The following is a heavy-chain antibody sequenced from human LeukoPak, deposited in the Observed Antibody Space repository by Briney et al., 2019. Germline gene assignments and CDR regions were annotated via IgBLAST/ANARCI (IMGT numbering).Heavy chain of an antibody. CDR3: ARGHIVPPRIDP. D-gene: IGHD2-21*01. Sequence: SETLSLTCTVSGDSISSYYWNWTRQPPGKGLEWIGYIYYSGSTNYNPSLKSRVTISADTSKNQFSLRLTSVTAADTAVYYCARGHIVPPRIDPWGQGTLVTVSS. CDR1: GDSISSYY. J-gene: IGHJ5*02. CDR2: IYYSGST. V-gene: IGHV4-59*01.